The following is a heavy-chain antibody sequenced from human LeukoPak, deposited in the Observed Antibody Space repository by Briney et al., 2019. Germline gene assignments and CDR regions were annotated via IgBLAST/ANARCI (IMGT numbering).Heavy chain of an antibody. D-gene: IGHD1-26*01. CDR2: INPNSGGT. CDR1: GYTFTDYY. Sequence: ASGKVSCKASGYTFTDYYIHWVRQAPGQGLEWMGWINPNSGGTNYAQKFQGRVTMTRGTSISTAYMELSRLISDDTAVYYCARGVGATPHDSWGQGTLVTVSS. V-gene: IGHV1-2*02. J-gene: IGHJ4*02. CDR3: ARGVGATPHDS.